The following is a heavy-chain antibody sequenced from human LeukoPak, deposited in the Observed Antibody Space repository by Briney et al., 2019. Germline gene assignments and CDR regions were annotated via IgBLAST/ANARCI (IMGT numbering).Heavy chain of an antibody. CDR3: ARDTVPAARPSMDV. J-gene: IGHJ6*03. Sequence: ASVKVSCKASGYTFTSYGISWVRQAPGQGLEWMGWISAYNGNTNYAQKLQGRVTMTTDTSTSTAYMELRGLRSDDTAVYYCARDTVPAARPSMDVWGKGTTVTVSS. CDR1: GYTFTSYG. CDR2: ISAYNGNT. V-gene: IGHV1-18*01. D-gene: IGHD2-2*01.